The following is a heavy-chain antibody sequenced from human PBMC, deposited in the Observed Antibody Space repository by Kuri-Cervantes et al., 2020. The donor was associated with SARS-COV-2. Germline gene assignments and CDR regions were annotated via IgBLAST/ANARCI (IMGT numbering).Heavy chain of an antibody. CDR2: ISAYNGNT. V-gene: IGHV1-18*01. CDR1: GYTFTSYG. CDR3: ARSEYSSATGAFDI. D-gene: IGHD6-6*01. Sequence: ASVKVSCKASGYTFTSYGISWVRQAPGQGLEWMGWISAYNGNTNYAQKLQGRVTMTTDTSTSTAYMELSSLRSEDTAMYYCARSEYSSATGAFDIWGQGTMVTVSS. J-gene: IGHJ3*02.